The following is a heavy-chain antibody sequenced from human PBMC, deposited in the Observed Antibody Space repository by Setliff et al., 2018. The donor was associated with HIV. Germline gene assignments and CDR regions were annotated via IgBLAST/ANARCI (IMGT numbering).Heavy chain of an antibody. CDR3: ARGDTYYHDRSGYVKSALDAFDI. J-gene: IGHJ3*02. Sequence: ETLSLTCTVSGGSISSYYWSWIRQPPGEGLEWIGYSHNNGDTHYNPSLKSRVTISVDTSKNHVSLRLNSVTAADTAVYHCARGDTYYHDRSGYVKSALDAFDIWGRGTMVTVSS. CDR1: GGSISSYY. CDR2: SHNNGDT. V-gene: IGHV4-59*08. D-gene: IGHD3-22*01.